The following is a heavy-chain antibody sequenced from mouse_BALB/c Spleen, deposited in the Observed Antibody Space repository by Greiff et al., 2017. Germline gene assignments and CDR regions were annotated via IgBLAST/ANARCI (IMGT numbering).Heavy chain of an antibody. CDR1: GYTFTSYY. CDR3: TRGGYDPFAY. D-gene: IGHD2-2*01. V-gene: IGHV1S81*02. J-gene: IGHJ3*01. Sequence: QVQLQQPGAELVKPGASVKLSCKASGYTFTSYYMYWVKQRPGQGLEWIGGINPSNGGTNFNEKFKSKATLTVDKSSSTAYMQLSSLTSEDSAVYYCTRGGYDPFAYWGQGTLVTVSA. CDR2: INPSNGGT.